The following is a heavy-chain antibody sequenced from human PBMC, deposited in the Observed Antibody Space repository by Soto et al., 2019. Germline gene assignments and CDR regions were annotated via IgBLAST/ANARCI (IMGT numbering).Heavy chain of an antibody. J-gene: IGHJ6*02. Sequence: QLQLQESGPGLVKPSETLSLTCTVSGGYISSNSYYWGWIRQPPGKGLEWIANIFYSGSTYYNPSLKSRVTISVDTSKNQFSLKLSSVTAADTAVYYCVRHVGTQRIYYYYGLDVWGQGTSVTV. CDR1: GGYISSNSYY. CDR3: VRHVGTQRIYYYYGLDV. D-gene: IGHD1-1*01. CDR2: IFYSGST. V-gene: IGHV4-39*01.